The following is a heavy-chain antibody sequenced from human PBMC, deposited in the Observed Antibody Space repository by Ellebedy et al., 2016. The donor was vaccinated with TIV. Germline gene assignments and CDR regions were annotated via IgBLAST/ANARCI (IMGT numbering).Heavy chain of an antibody. CDR1: GFIFSNYG. CDR3: VRAPRGQYYFDY. CDR2: IWYDGSNK. Sequence: GESLKISXAASGFIFSNYGMHWVRQAPGKGLEWAAVIWYDGSNKYYADSVKGRFTISRDNSKNTLYLEMNSLSAEDTAVYYCVRAPRGQYYFDYWGQGTLVTVSS. J-gene: IGHJ4*02. D-gene: IGHD5-12*01. V-gene: IGHV3-33*01.